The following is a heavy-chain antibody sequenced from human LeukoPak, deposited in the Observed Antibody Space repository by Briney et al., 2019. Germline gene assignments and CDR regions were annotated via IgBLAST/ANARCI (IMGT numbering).Heavy chain of an antibody. CDR2: ITGSGGAV. J-gene: IGHJ4*02. V-gene: IGHV3-48*03. CDR3: ARNGGGLDY. CDR1: EFTFSSYD. D-gene: IGHD3-16*01. Sequence: GGSLRLSCAASEFTFSSYDIIWVRQAPGRGLEWVSWITGSGGAVKYTDSVKGRFTISRDNAKKSVYLQMNSLRVEDTAVYYCARNGGGLDYWGQGTLVTVSS.